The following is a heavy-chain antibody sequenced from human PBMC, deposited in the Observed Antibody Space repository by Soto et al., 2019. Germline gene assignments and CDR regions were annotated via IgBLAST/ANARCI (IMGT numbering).Heavy chain of an antibody. J-gene: IGHJ5*02. CDR1: GFTFSSYS. Sequence: EVQLVESGGGLVQPGGSLRLSCAASGFTFSSYSMNWVRQAPGKGLEWVSYISSSSSTIYYADSVKGRFTISRDNAKNSLYLQMNSLRAEDTAVYYCAREALLNWFDPWGQGTLVTVPS. CDR2: ISSSSSTI. V-gene: IGHV3-48*01. D-gene: IGHD2-15*01. CDR3: AREALLNWFDP.